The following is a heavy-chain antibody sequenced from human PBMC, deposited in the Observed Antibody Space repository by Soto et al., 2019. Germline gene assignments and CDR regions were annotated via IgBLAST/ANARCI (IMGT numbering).Heavy chain of an antibody. CDR1: GDSVTSGSYY. J-gene: IGHJ6*02. CDR3: AREWGLPPSYVMNV. V-gene: IGHV4-61*03. CDR2: ISYTGRT. D-gene: IGHD7-27*01. Sequence: SETLSLTCIVSGDSVTSGSYYWTWLRQPPGKGLEWIGYISYTGRTEYNPSLQSRVTISVDTSKNDFSLNLSSVTAADTAVYFCAREWGLPPSYVMNVWGHGTAVTVSS.